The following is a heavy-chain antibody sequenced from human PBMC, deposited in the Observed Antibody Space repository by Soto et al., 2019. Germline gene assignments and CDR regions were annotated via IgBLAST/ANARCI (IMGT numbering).Heavy chain of an antibody. V-gene: IGHV4-61*01. CDR3: ARGTRDYDSSGSVDY. J-gene: IGHJ4*02. CDR2: IYYSGST. Sequence: QVQLQESGPGLVKPSETLSLTCTVSGGSVSSGSYYWSWIRQPPGKGLEWIGYIYYSGSTNYNPSLQSLLTLYVDPSKNQFTLKLSSVTAADTAVYYCARGTRDYDSSGSVDYWGQGTLVTVSS. D-gene: IGHD3-22*01. CDR1: GGSVSSGSYY.